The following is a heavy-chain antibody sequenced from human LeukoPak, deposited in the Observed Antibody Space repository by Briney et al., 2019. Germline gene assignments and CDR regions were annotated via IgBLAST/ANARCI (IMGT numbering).Heavy chain of an antibody. CDR3: ARGGRDGMDV. J-gene: IGHJ6*01. CDR2: VSAYDGST. V-gene: IGHV1-18*01. D-gene: IGHD3-10*01. CDR1: GYSFTSYG. Sequence: GASVKVSCKASGYSFTSYGFTWVRRAPGQGLEWMGWVSAYDGSTNYAQKIRGRVTMTTDASKNTVYMELRSLRCDDTAVYYCARGGRDGMDVWGQGTTVTVSS.